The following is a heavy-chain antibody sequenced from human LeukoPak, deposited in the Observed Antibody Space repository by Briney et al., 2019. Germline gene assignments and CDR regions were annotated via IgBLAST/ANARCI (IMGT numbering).Heavy chain of an antibody. CDR2: IIPIFGAA. CDR1: GGTFSSYA. D-gene: IGHD3-10*01. V-gene: IGHV1-69*05. J-gene: IGHJ4*02. Sequence: SVKVSCKASGGTFSSYAISWVRQAPGQGLEWMGGIIPIFGAANYAQKFQGRVTITTDESTSTAYMELSSLRSEDTAVYYCARDQHLYYFGSGTYFPAFDNWGQGTLVTVSS. CDR3: ARDQHLYYFGSGTYFPAFDN.